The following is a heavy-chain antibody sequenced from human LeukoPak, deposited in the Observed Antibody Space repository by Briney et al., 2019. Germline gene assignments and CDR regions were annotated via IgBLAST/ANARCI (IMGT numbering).Heavy chain of an antibody. V-gene: IGHV3-48*01. CDR1: GFTFSTNA. Sequence: QTGGSLRLSCAASGFTFSTNAMSWVRQAPGKGLEWVSYISSSSSTIYYADSVKGRFTISRDNAKNSLYLQMNSLRAEDTAVYYCAREIVQLELDYWGQGTLVTVSS. CDR3: AREIVQLELDY. CDR2: ISSSSSTI. J-gene: IGHJ4*02. D-gene: IGHD1-1*01.